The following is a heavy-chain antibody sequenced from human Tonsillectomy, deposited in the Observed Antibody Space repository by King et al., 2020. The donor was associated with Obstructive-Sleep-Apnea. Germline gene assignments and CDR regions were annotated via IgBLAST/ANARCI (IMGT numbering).Heavy chain of an antibody. D-gene: IGHD3-10*01. J-gene: IGHJ4*02. CDR1: GCTFSSYA. CDR2: ISGSGGST. Sequence: VQLVESGGGLVQPGGSLRLFCAASGCTFSSYAMSWVRQAPGKGLEWVAAISGSGGSTYYADDAKGRFTISIDNSKNTLHLQMNGLRAEDTAVYYYAKDSEGLLWFGELKSYYFDYWGQGTLVTVSS. V-gene: IGHV3-23*04. CDR3: AKDSEGLLWFGELKSYYFDY.